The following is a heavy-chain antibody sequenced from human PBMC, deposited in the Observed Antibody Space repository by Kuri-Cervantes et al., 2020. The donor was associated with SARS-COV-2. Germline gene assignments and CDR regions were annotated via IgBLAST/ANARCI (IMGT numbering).Heavy chain of an antibody. CDR2: VRPVFGAP. CDR3: ARETGDRKMGIDP. CDR1: RGTFNTHI. Sequence: SVKVSCKASRGTFNTHIINWLRQAPGQGLEWMGGVRPVFGAPYYAQKFQGRVTIAADESTSTVHMELGSLNSEDTAIYYCARETGDRKMGIDPWGQGTLVTVSS. D-gene: IGHD2-21*01. J-gene: IGHJ5*02. V-gene: IGHV1-69*13.